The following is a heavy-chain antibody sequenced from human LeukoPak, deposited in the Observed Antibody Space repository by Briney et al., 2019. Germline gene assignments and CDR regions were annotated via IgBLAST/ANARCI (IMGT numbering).Heavy chain of an antibody. CDR1: GFTFSSYG. Sequence: PGRSLRLSCAAFGFTFSSYGTHWVRQAPGKGLEWVAVISYDGSNKYYADSVKGRFTISRDNSKNTLYLQMNSLRAEDTAVYYCAKEGDRYGSGSFDYWGQGTLVTVSS. CDR3: AKEGDRYGSGSFDY. J-gene: IGHJ4*02. V-gene: IGHV3-30*18. D-gene: IGHD3-10*01. CDR2: ISYDGSNK.